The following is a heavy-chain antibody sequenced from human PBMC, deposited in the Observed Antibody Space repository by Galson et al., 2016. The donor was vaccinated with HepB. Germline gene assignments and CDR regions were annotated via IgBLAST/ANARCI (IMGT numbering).Heavy chain of an antibody. D-gene: IGHD3-22*01. V-gene: IGHV3-7*01. J-gene: IGHJ3*02. CDR1: GFIFSSYW. CDR2: IKQDGSEK. Sequence: SLRLSCAASGFIFSSYWMNWVRQAPGKGLEWVADIKQDGSEKYYVDSVEGRFTVSRDNAKNSLYLQMNSLSAEDTAVYYCATMFYYYNTGFDRVDAFDILGQGTMVTVSS. CDR3: ATMFYYYNTGFDRVDAFDI.